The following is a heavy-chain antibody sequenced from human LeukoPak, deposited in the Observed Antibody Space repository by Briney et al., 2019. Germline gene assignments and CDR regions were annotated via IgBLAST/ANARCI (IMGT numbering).Heavy chain of an antibody. D-gene: IGHD6-13*01. CDR1: GFTFSSYW. V-gene: IGHV3-74*01. CDR2: IHTDGRTT. CDR3: VTESHSRSWYY. Sequence: GGSLRLSCAASGFTFSSYWMHWVRQAPGEGLVWVSYIHTDGRTTGYADSVKGRFTISRDNSKNTLYLQMSSLRAEDTAIYYCVTESHSRSWYYWGQGTLVTVSS. J-gene: IGHJ4*02.